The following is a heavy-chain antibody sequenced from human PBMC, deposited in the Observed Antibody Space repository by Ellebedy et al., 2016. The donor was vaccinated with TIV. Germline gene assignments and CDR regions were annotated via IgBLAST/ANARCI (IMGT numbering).Heavy chain of an antibody. CDR2: ISYDGSNE. CDR3: ARDRTYYDTRGYDWYFDL. V-gene: IGHV3-30*04. J-gene: IGHJ2*01. D-gene: IGHD3-22*01. Sequence: GGSLRLXXAASGFTFSSYAMHWVRQAPGKGLEWVAAISYDGSNENYVDSVKGRFTISRDNSKNTLYLQMNTLRAEDTAAYYCARDRTYYDTRGYDWYFDLWGRGTLVTVSS. CDR1: GFTFSSYA.